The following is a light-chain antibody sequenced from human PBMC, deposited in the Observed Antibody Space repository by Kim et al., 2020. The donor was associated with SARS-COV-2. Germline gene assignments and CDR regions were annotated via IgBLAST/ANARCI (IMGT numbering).Light chain of an antibody. CDR1: QGVSDSY. V-gene: IGKV3-20*01. J-gene: IGKJ5*01. CDR2: GAS. CDR3: QEYGRSPIT. Sequence: SPGDGATLSCRASQGVSDSYLAWYQQKPGQAPRLLIYGASSRATGITDRLSGSGSETDFAHTISRLEPEDFAVYYGQEYGRSPITFGQGTQLEI.